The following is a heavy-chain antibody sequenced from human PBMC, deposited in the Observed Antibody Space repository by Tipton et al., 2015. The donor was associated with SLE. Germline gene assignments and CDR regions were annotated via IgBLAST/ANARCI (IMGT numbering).Heavy chain of an antibody. D-gene: IGHD6-19*01. V-gene: IGHV1-2*02. J-gene: IGHJ6*02. Sequence: QLVQSGAEVKKPGASVKVSCKASGYTFTGYYMHWVRQAPGQGLEWMGWINPNSGGTNYAQKFQGRVTMTRDTSISTAYMELSRLRSDDTAVYYCAGPPFSGDSSGPQAPYYYYGMDVWGQGTTVTVSS. CDR2: INPNSGGT. CDR3: AGPPFSGDSSGPQAPYYYYGMDV. CDR1: GYTFTGYY.